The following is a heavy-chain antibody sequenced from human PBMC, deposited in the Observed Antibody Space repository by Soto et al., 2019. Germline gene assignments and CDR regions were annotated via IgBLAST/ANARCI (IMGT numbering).Heavy chain of an antibody. V-gene: IGHV2-5*01. Sequence: SCPTLVNPTHTLTLTCTFSGFSFTTAGVAVGCIRHTPGGALEWLTLIYYNDDRRFSPSLKTRLTITGDTSKNQVVLSLTNVDPGDTATYFCAHSDGGYEIIYFDFWGQGIPVTVSS. J-gene: IGHJ4*02. CDR3: AHSDGGYEIIYFDF. CDR1: GFSFTTAGVA. D-gene: IGHD5-12*01. CDR2: IYYNDDR.